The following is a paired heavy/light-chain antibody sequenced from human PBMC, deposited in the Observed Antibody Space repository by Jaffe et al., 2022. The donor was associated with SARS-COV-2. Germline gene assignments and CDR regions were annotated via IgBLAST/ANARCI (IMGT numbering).Heavy chain of an antibody. J-gene: IGHJ4*02. Sequence: EVRLVDSGGGLVQPGESLRLSCAASGFTFSGYWMHWVRQAPGKGLVWVSHIDGAGGNTNYADSVKGRFTISRDNAKNTLYLQMNSLRAEDTAVYYCTRVLHYSGAYYLDSWGQGTLVTVSS. V-gene: IGHV3-74*01. CDR2: IDGAGGNT. D-gene: IGHD4-4*01. CDR1: GFTFSGYW. CDR3: TRVLHYSGAYYLDS.
Light chain of an antibody. Sequence: SYELTQPPSVSVSPGQTARITCSADALPKQHASWYQLKPGQAPVLVIYRDSERPSGISERFSGSSSGTTVTLTISGVEAEDEADYYCQSADISGTSVVFGGGTKLTVL. CDR3: QSADISGTSVV. CDR1: ALPKQH. V-gene: IGLV3-25*03. CDR2: RDS. J-gene: IGLJ2*01.